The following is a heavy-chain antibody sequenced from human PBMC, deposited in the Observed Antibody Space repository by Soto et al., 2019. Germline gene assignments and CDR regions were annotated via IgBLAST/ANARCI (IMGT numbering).Heavy chain of an antibody. Sequence: PGGSLRLSCAASGFTFSTYPMSWVRQAPGKWLEWVSGISGSGISTYYTDSVKGRFTISRDNSKNTVFLQMNSLRDEDTAVYYCVKPPVITASYYYYDMDVWGQGXTVTVSS. CDR1: GFTFSTYP. CDR3: VKPPVITASYYYYDMDV. J-gene: IGHJ6*02. CDR2: ISGSGIST. D-gene: IGHD4-4*01. V-gene: IGHV3-23*01.